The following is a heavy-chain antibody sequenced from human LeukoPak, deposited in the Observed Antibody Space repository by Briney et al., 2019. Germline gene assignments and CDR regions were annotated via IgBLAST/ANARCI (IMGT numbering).Heavy chain of an antibody. CDR3: ARGGNRFGGFYFDY. Sequence: PSETLSLTCTVSTDSLSSGGHYWAWIRQFPGKGLESIGFIHHSGRSRHNPSLKDRVAISVDTSRKQFALKLSSVTAADTAMYYCARGGNRFGGFYFDYWGQGIQVIVSS. CDR1: TDSLSSGGHY. D-gene: IGHD3-10*01. J-gene: IGHJ4*02. V-gene: IGHV4-31*03. CDR2: IHHSGRS.